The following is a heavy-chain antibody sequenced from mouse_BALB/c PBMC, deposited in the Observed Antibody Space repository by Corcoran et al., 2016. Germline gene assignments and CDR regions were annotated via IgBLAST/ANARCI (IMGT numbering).Heavy chain of an antibody. D-gene: IGHD6-1*01. V-gene: IGHV9-3-1*01. J-gene: IGHJ4*01. CDR1: GYIFTNYG. CDR3: ARAPLHYYAMDY. Sequence: QIQLVQSGSELKKPGETVKISCKASGYIFTNYGMNWVKQAPGKGLKWMGWINTYTGEPTYADDFKGRFAFSLETSASTAYLQINNLKNEDTATYFCARAPLHYYAMDYWGQGTSVTVSS. CDR2: INTYTGEP.